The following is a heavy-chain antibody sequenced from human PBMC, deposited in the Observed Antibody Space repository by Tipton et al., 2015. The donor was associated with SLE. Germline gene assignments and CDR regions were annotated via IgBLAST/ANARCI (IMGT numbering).Heavy chain of an antibody. CDR2: IYYSGST. CDR1: GGSISSYY. J-gene: IGHJ6*02. V-gene: IGHV4-59*01. D-gene: IGHD3-3*01. Sequence: LRLSCTVSGGSISSYYWGWIRQPPGKGLEWIGSIYYSGSTNYNPSLKSRVTISVDTSKNQFSLKLSSVTAADTAVYYCARFLDSNYYGMDVWGQGTTVTVSS. CDR3: ARFLDSNYYGMDV.